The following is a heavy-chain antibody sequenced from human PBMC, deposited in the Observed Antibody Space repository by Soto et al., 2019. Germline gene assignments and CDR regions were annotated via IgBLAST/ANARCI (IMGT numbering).Heavy chain of an antibody. V-gene: IGHV4-59*01. Sequence: PSETLSLTCTVSGGSISSYYWSWIRQPPGKGLEWIGYIYYSGSTNYNPSLKSRVTISVDTSKNQFSLKLSSVTAADTAVYYCASTKRYNWNYDGMDVWGQGTTVT. CDR3: ASTKRYNWNYDGMDV. J-gene: IGHJ6*02. CDR1: GGSISSYY. D-gene: IGHD1-20*01. CDR2: IYYSGST.